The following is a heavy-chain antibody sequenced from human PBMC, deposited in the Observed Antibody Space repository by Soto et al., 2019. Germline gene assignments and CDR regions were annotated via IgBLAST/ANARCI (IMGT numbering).Heavy chain of an antibody. CDR3: AKDHPSGPIDY. V-gene: IGHV3-30*18. Sequence: GGSLRLSCAASGFTFSSYGMHWVRQAPGKGLEWVAVISYDGSNKYYADSVKGRFTISRDNSKNTLYLQMNSLRAEDTAVYYCAKDHPSGPIDYWGQGTLVTVSS. CDR1: GFTFSSYG. D-gene: IGHD5-12*01. CDR2: ISYDGSNK. J-gene: IGHJ4*02.